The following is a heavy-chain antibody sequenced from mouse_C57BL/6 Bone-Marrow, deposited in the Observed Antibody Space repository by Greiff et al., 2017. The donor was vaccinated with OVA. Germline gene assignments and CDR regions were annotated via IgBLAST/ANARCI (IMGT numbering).Heavy chain of an antibody. Sequence: QVQLQQSGAELVRPGTSVKVSCKASGYAFTNYLIEWVKQRPGQGLEWIGVINPGSGGTNYNEKFKGKATLTADKSSSTAYMQLSSLTSEDSAVYFCARMDPSRDHWGQGTTLTVSS. V-gene: IGHV1-54*01. CDR1: GYAFTNYL. J-gene: IGHJ2*01. CDR3: ARMDPSRDH. CDR2: INPGSGGT.